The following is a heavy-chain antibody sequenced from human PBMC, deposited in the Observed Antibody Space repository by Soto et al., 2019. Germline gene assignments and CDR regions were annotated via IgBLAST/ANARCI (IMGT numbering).Heavy chain of an antibody. CDR1: GGSISSYY. CDR3: ARDPGLTYYYDSSGYQQTSYYYYYGMDV. J-gene: IGHJ6*02. CDR2: FYYSGST. Sequence: PSETLSLTCTVSGGSISSYYWSWIRQPPGKGLEWIGYFYYSGSTNYNPSLKSRVTISVDTSKNQFSLKLSSVTAADTAVYYCARDPGLTYYYDSSGYQQTSYYYYYGMDVWGQGTTVT. D-gene: IGHD3-22*01. V-gene: IGHV4-59*01.